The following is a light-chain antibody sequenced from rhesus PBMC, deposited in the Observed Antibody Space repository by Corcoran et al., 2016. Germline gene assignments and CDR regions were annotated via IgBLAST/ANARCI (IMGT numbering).Light chain of an antibody. CDR2: WAS. V-gene: IGKV1-25*01. Sequence: DIQMTQSPSSLFAPVGDRVTTSFRASMDISTFLAWYQHQPCKATKLLIYWASTLQLWVPSRFNGSGSWTYFTLTISSLQPEYFAGYFCLHHNNNPPTFGGGTKVDLK. J-gene: IGKJ4*01. CDR3: LHHNNNPPT. CDR1: MDISTF.